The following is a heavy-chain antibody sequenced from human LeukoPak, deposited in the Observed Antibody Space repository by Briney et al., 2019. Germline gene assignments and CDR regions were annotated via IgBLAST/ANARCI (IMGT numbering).Heavy chain of an antibody. D-gene: IGHD3-9*01. J-gene: IGHJ4*02. CDR2: ISVGSDVI. V-gene: IGHV3-23*01. Sequence: PGGSLRLSCAVSGLTFSNSAMSWVRQAPGKGLEWVSAISVGSDVIYYADSVKGRFAISRDNSKHTVHLQMDSLRAEDTAVYYCAKSHVSTATGTGRYFDYWGQGTLVTVSS. CDR1: GLTFSNSA. CDR3: AKSHVSTATGTGRYFDY.